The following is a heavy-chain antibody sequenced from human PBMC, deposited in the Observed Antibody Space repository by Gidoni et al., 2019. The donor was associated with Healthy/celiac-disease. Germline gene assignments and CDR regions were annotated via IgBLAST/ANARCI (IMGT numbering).Heavy chain of an antibody. V-gene: IGHV4-34*01. CDR2: INHSGRT. D-gene: IGHD3-22*01. CDR3: ARGVAYYYDSSGYCFDY. Sequence: QVQLQQWGAGLLKPSETLSLTCAVYGGSFSGYYWSWIRQPPGKGLEWIGEINHSGRTNYNPSLKSRVTISVDTSKNQFSLKLSSVTAADTAVYYCARGVAYYYDSSGYCFDYWGQGTLVTVSS. CDR1: GGSFSGYY. J-gene: IGHJ4*02.